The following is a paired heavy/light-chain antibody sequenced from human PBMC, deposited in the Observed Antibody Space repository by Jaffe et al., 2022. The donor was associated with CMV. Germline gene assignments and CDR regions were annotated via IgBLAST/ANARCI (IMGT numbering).Light chain of an antibody. CDR1: QSLLHSDGKTY. V-gene: IGKV2D-29*02. Sequence: DIVMTQTPLSLSVTPGQPASISCKSSQSLLHSDGKTYLYWYLQKPGQSPQLLIYEVSNRFSGVPDRFSGSGSGTDFTLKISRVEAEDVGVYYCMQSIQLPYTFGQGTKLEIK. CDR2: EVS. J-gene: IGKJ2*01. CDR3: MQSIQLPYT.
Heavy chain of an antibody. CDR3: ARSKGSGSSWYDAFDI. Sequence: QVQLQESGPGLVKPSGTLSLTCAVSGGSISSSNWWSWVRQPPGKGLEWIGEIYHSGSTNYNPSLKSRVTISVDKSKNQFSLKLSSVTAADTAVYYCARSKGSGSSWYDAFDIWGQGTMVTVSS. CDR1: GGSISSSNW. V-gene: IGHV4-4*02. J-gene: IGHJ3*02. D-gene: IGHD6-13*01. CDR2: IYHSGST.